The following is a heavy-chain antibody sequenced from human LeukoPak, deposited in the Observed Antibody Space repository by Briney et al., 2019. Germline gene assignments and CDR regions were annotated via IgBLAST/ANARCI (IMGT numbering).Heavy chain of an antibody. V-gene: IGHV1-46*01. CDR2: INPSGGST. CDR1: GYTFTSYY. D-gene: IGHD6-25*01. Sequence: VASVTVSCKASGYTFTSYYMHWVRQAPGQGLEWMGIINPSGGSTSYAQKFQGRVTMTRDTSTSTVYMELSSLRSEDTAVYYCARGWLPIAAEWEYFQHWGQGTLVTVSS. J-gene: IGHJ1*01. CDR3: ARGWLPIAAEWEYFQH.